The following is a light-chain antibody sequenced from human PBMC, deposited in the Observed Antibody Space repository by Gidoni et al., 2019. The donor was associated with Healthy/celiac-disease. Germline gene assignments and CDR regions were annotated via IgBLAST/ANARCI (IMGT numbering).Light chain of an antibody. CDR3: QQYGSSPET. V-gene: IGKV3-20*01. J-gene: IGKJ2*01. Sequence: EIVLTQSPGTLSLSPGERATLSCRASQSVSSIYLALYQQKPGQAPRLLIYGASSRATGIPDRFSGSGSGTDFTLTISRLEPEDFAVYYCQQYGSSPETFGQGTKLEIK. CDR2: GAS. CDR1: QSVSSIY.